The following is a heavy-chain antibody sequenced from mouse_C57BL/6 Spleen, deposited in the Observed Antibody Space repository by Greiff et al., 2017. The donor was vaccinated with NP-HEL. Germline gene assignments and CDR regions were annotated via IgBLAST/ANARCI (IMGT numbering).Heavy chain of an antibody. CDR3: ASITTVVATDSYFEV. CDR1: GYTFTSYT. CDR2: INPSSGYT. J-gene: IGHJ1*03. Sequence: VKLMESGAELARPGASVKMSCKASGYTFTSYTMHWVKQRPGQGLEWIGYINPSSGYTKYNQKFKDKATLTADKSSSTAYMQLSSLTSEDSAVYYCASITTVVATDSYFEVWGTGTTVTVSS. V-gene: IGHV1-4*01. D-gene: IGHD1-1*01.